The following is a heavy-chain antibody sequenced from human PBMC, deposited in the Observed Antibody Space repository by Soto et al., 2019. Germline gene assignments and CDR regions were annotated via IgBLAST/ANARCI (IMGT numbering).Heavy chain of an antibody. Sequence: SETLSLTCTVPGGSISSGGYYWSWIRQHPGKGLEWIGYIYYSGSTYYNPSLKSRVTISVDTSKNQFSLKLSSVTAADTAVYYCARGRGYYNYYYYGMDVWGQGTTVTVS. D-gene: IGHD3-22*01. J-gene: IGHJ6*02. CDR3: ARGRGYYNYYYYGMDV. CDR2: IYYSGST. V-gene: IGHV4-31*03. CDR1: GGSISSGGYY.